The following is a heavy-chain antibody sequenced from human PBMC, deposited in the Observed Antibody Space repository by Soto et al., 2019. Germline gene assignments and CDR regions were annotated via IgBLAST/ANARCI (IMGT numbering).Heavy chain of an antibody. CDR1: GFTFTSYG. J-gene: IGHJ6*02. CDR3: AKDGTTAGIHYYGMDV. Sequence: GGSLRLSCEVSGFTFTSYGMNWVRQAPDKALEWVSTIGRGGDTYYADSVKGRFTISRDISKNMLFLQMNSLRAEDTALYFCAKDGTTAGIHYYGMDVWGQGTTVTV. V-gene: IGHV3-23*01. CDR2: IGRGGDT. D-gene: IGHD2-2*02.